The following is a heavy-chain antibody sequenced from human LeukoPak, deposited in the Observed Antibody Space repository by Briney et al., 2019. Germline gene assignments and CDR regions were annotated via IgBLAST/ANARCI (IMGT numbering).Heavy chain of an antibody. CDR3: ARVSIEYSSSIHFDY. CDR2: IYHSGST. Sequence: PSETLSLTCTVSGGSISSSSYYWGWIRQPPGKGLEWIGSIYHSGSTYYNPSLKSRVTISVDTSKNQFSLKLSSVTAADTAVYYCARVSIEYSSSIHFDYWGQGTLVTVSS. CDR1: GGSISSSSYY. V-gene: IGHV4-39*07. J-gene: IGHJ4*02. D-gene: IGHD6-6*01.